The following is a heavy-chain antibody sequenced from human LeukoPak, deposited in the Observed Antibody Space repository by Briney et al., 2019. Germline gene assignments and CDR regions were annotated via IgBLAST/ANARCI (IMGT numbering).Heavy chain of an antibody. D-gene: IGHD6-6*01. CDR3: ARGPLGQLVRYYYYMDV. V-gene: IGHV3-7*01. J-gene: IGHJ6*03. Sequence: GGSLRLSCAASGFTFSSYWMSWVRQAPGKGLEWVANIKQDGSEKYYVDSVKGRFTISRDNAKNSLYLQMNSLRAEDTVVYYCARGPLGQLVRYYYYMDVWGKGTTVTVSS. CDR1: GFTFSSYW. CDR2: IKQDGSEK.